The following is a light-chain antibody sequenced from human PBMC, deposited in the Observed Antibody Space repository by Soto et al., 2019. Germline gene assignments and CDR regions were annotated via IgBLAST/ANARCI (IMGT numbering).Light chain of an antibody. V-gene: IGKV3-20*01. CDR2: GAS. CDR1: QSFSSSY. CDR3: QQYGYSRT. J-gene: IGKJ1*01. Sequence: EIVLTQSPGTLSLSPGERATLSCRASQSFSSSYLAWYQQKPGQAPRLLIYGASSRATGIPDRFSGSGSVTDFTLTIRRLEPADFAVYYCQQYGYSRTFGQGTKVEIK.